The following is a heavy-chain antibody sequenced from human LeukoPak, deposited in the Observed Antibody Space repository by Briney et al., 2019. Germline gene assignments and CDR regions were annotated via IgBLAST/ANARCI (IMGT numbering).Heavy chain of an antibody. Sequence: GGSLTLSCAASGFTFSNAWMSWVRQAPGKGLEWVGRIKSKTDGGTTDYAAPVKGRFTISRDGSKNTLYLQMNSLKPEDTAVYYCTTDLVVPAATTLTDYWGQGTLVTVSS. CDR2: IKSKTDGGTT. D-gene: IGHD2-2*01. J-gene: IGHJ4*02. CDR3: TTDLVVPAATTLTDY. V-gene: IGHV3-15*01. CDR1: GFTFSNAW.